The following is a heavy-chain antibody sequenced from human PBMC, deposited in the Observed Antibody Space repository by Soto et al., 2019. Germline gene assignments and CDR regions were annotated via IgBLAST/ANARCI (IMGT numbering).Heavy chain of an antibody. Sequence: QLQLQESGSGLVRPSQTLSLTCAVSGGSISSGGYSWNWIRQPPGKGLEWIGYIYHSGGTLYNPSLQNRVSISVDKSKNQFSLKLTSVTAADTAVYYCARDQLEGNWFDPWGQGVLVTVSS. CDR1: GGSISSGGYS. J-gene: IGHJ5*02. CDR3: ARDQLEGNWFDP. D-gene: IGHD1-1*01. V-gene: IGHV4-30-2*01. CDR2: IYHSGGT.